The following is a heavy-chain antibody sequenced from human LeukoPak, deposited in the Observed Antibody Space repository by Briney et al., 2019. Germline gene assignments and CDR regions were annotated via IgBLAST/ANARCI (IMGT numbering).Heavy chain of an antibody. CDR3: AKGGATVIDY. V-gene: IGHV3-74*01. CDR2: INSDGSST. CDR1: GFTVSTNY. Sequence: TGGSLRLSCAASGFTVSTNYMSWVRQAPGKGLVWVSRINSDGSSTTSADSVKGRFTISRDNAKNTLYLQMNSLRAEDTAVYYCAKGGATVIDYWGQGTLVTVSS. J-gene: IGHJ4*02. D-gene: IGHD4-17*01.